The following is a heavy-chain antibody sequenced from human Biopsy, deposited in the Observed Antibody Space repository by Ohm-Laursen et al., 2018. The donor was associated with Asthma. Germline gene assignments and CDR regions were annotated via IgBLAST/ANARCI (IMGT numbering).Heavy chain of an antibody. CDR1: GFSLSTSGVG. CDR2: IYLDDYN. CDR3: ALSQDSGFDDHSPSWFDP. D-gene: IGHD3-9*01. Sequence: TQTLTLTCTFSGFSLSTSGVGVGWIRQPPGKALEWLALIYLDDYNLFRPSLKRRLTITKDPSKNQVVLTMTKMDPVDSGTYYCALSQDSGFDDHSPSWFDPWGQGTLVTVSS. J-gene: IGHJ5*02. V-gene: IGHV2-5*02.